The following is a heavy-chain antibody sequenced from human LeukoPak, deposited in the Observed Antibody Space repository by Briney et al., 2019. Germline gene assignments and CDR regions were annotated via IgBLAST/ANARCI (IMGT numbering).Heavy chain of an antibody. CDR1: GGSISSGGYY. CDR3: ARVSFDTAMDHYYFDY. Sequence: SQTLSLTCTVSGGSISSGGYYWSWIRQHPGKGLEWIGYIYYSGSTYYNPSLKSRVTISVDTSKNRFSLKLSSVTAADTAVYYCARVSFDTAMDHYYFDYWGQGTLVTVSS. D-gene: IGHD5-18*01. CDR2: IYYSGST. J-gene: IGHJ4*02. V-gene: IGHV4-31*03.